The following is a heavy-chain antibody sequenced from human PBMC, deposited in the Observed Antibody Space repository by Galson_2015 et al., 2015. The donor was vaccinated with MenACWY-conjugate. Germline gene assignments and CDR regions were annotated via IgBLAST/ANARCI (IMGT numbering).Heavy chain of an antibody. CDR2: IYYGGSS. Sequence: SETLSLTCTVSGGSISISNYYWGWIRQPPGKGLEWIGTIYYGGSSYYNPSLKSRFTISVDTSKNQFSLKLSSVTAADTAVYYCLRSSSWYNFGYWGQGTLVTVSS. J-gene: IGHJ4*02. CDR1: GGSISISNYY. CDR3: LRSSSWYNFGY. V-gene: IGHV4-39*07. D-gene: IGHD6-13*01.